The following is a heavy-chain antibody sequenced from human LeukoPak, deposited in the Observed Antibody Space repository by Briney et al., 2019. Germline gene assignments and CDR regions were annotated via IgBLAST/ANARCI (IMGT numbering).Heavy chain of an antibody. J-gene: IGHJ4*02. CDR2: ISGSGGVT. V-gene: IGHV3-23*01. D-gene: IGHD6-19*01. Sequence: PGGSLRLSCAASGFTVSSNYMNWVRQAPGKGPEWVSDISGSGGVTHYADSVKGRFSISRDNSKNTLYLQMSSLRAEDTAVYYCAKGPLIEVAGTTWDYWGQGTLVTVSS. CDR1: GFTVSSNY. CDR3: AKGPLIEVAGTTWDY.